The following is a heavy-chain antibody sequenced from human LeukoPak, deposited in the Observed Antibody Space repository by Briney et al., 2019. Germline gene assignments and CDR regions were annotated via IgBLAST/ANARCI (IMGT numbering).Heavy chain of an antibody. D-gene: IGHD3-3*01. J-gene: IGHJ4*02. CDR2: ISYDGSNK. CDR3: ARETTIFGVVNNFDY. V-gene: IGHV3-30*03. Sequence: PGRSLRLSCAASGFTFSSYGMHWVRQAPGKGLEWVAVISYDGSNKYYADSVKGRFTISRDNSKNTLYLQMNSLRAEDTAVYYCARETTIFGVVNNFDYWGQGTLVTVSS. CDR1: GFTFSSYG.